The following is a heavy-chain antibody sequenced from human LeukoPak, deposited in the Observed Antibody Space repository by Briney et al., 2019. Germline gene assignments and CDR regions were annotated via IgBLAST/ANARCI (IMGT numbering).Heavy chain of an antibody. CDR1: GFTFSDFA. Sequence: PGGSLRLSCAASGFTFSDFAMIWVRQAPGKGLEWVSAISGSGGTTFYADSVKGRFTISRDNSKNTLYLQMNSLRAEDTAVYYCAKVARVSDYYYYYMDVWGKGTTVTVSS. D-gene: IGHD3-3*01. CDR3: AKVARVSDYYYYYMDV. J-gene: IGHJ6*03. CDR2: ISGSGGTT. V-gene: IGHV3-23*01.